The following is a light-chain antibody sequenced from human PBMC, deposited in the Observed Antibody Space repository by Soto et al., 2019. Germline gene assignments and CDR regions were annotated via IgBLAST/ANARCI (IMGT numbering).Light chain of an antibody. CDR2: DAS. Sequence: DIQMTQSPSSLSAAVGDRVTITCQASRYITNSLHWFQQKPGKAPKLLIYDASILQAGVPSRFSGSGSGIDFTFTISSLQLEDIATYYCQQYDNLPLTFGGGTKVEIK. CDR1: RYITNS. V-gene: IGKV1-33*01. J-gene: IGKJ4*01. CDR3: QQYDNLPLT.